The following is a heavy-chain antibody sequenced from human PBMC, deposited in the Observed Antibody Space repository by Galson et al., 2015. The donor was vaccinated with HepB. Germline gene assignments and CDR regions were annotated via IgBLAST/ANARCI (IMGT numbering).Heavy chain of an antibody. CDR2: ISGSGGST. CDR3: ANIVVVVAATGGRDDY. CDR1: GFTFSSYA. V-gene: IGHV3-23*01. D-gene: IGHD2-15*01. Sequence: SLRLSCAASGFTFSSYAMSWVRQAPGKGLEWVSAISGSGGSTYYADSVKGRFTISRDNSKNTLYLQMNSLRAEDTAVYYCANIVVVVAATGGRDDYWGQGTLVTVSS. J-gene: IGHJ4*02.